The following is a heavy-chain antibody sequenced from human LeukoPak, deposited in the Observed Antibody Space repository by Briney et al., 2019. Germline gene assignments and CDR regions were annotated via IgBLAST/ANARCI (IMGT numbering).Heavy chain of an antibody. D-gene: IGHD3-22*01. J-gene: IGHJ3*02. CDR3: ARDLEDSSPFGAFDM. Sequence: PGRSLRLSCAASGFTFSNYGMHWVRQVPGKGLEWVAAIWCDGIRKYYADSVKGRLTISRDNSKNTPYLQMNSLRAEDTAVYYCARDLEDSSPFGAFDMWGQGTMVTVSS. CDR2: IWCDGIRK. CDR1: GFTFSNYG. V-gene: IGHV3-33*01.